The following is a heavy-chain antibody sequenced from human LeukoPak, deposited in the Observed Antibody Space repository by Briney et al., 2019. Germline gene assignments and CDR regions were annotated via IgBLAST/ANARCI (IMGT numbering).Heavy chain of an antibody. CDR3: AKDQGRGYGSGSFSSDY. D-gene: IGHD3-10*01. Sequence: GGSLRLSCAASGFTFSSYAMSWVRQAPGKGLERVSGISGSASSTNYADSVEGRFTISRDNSKNEVYLQMNSLRAEDTAVYYCAKDQGRGYGSGSFSSDYWGQGTLVTVSS. CDR2: ISGSASST. J-gene: IGHJ4*02. V-gene: IGHV3-23*01. CDR1: GFTFSSYA.